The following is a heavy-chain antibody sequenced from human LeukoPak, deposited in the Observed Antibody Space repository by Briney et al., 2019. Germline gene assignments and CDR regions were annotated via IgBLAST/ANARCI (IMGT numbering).Heavy chain of an antibody. D-gene: IGHD5-24*01. CDR2: INPSGGST. CDR3: ARAVEMATIS. J-gene: IGHJ4*02. V-gene: IGHV1-46*01. CDR1: GYTFTIYY. Sequence: GASVKVSCKASGYTFTIYYMHWVRQAPGQGLEWMGIINPSGGSTSYAQKFQGRVTMTGDTSTSTVYMELSSLRSEDTAVYYCARAVEMATISWGQGTLVTVSS.